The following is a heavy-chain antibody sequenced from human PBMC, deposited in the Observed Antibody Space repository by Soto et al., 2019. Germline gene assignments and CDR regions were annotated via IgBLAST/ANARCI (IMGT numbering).Heavy chain of an antibody. CDR3: ARAPKVSGSAQSRSDY. Sequence: PSETLSLTCSLYSGSLRGYYWSWIRQPPGKGLEWIGEISPSGTTNYSQSLKSRVSISVDTSKNQFSLNLTSLTAADTAVYYCARAPKVSGSAQSRSDYWGTGSLLTIFS. CDR1: SGSLRGYY. V-gene: IGHV4-34*01. CDR2: ISPSGTT. D-gene: IGHD6-25*01. J-gene: IGHJ4*02.